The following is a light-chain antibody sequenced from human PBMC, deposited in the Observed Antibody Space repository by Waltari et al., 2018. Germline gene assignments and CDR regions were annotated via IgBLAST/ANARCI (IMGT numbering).Light chain of an antibody. J-gene: IGLJ1*01. CDR2: DDR. CDR3: QVWDSRDNDYV. V-gene: IGLV3-21*02. Sequence: YELTQPPSVSVAPGQTARIPCGGTNIVHKSVHWYRQKPGQAPVVVVYDDRGRPSGIPVRISGSNAGNPATLTISRVESGDEADYYSQVWDSRDNDYVFGPGTKVTVL. CDR1: NIVHKS.